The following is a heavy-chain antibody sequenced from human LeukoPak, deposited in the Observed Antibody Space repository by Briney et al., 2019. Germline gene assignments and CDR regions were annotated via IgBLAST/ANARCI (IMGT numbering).Heavy chain of an antibody. CDR3: AKAEGYDILTGLDY. Sequence: GGSLRLSCATSGFTFSSYAMSWVRQAPGKGMEWVSGIGASGGSTYYADSVKGRFTISRDNSKNTLYLQMNSLRTEDTAVYYCAKAEGYDILTGLDYWGQGTLVTVSS. V-gene: IGHV3-23*01. CDR1: GFTFSSYA. D-gene: IGHD3-9*01. J-gene: IGHJ4*02. CDR2: IGASGGST.